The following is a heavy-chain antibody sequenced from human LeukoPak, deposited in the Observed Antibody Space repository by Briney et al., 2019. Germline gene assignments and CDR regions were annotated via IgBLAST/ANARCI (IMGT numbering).Heavy chain of an antibody. D-gene: IGHD3-22*01. CDR1: EFTFSTYW. CDR3: ARGTYYYDSSGYKN. Sequence: GGSLRLSCVASEFTFSTYWMSWVRQAPGKGLEWVANINQDGSDKYYVDSVKGRLTISRDNAKKSLYLQMNSLRVEDTAVYYCARGTYYYDSSGYKNWGQGTLVTVSS. CDR2: INQDGSDK. J-gene: IGHJ4*02. V-gene: IGHV3-7*01.